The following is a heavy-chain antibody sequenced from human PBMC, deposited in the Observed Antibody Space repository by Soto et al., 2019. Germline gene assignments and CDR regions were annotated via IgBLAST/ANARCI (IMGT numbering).Heavy chain of an antibody. Sequence: SVKVSCKASGGTFISYAISWVRQAPGQGLEWMGGIVPIFGTANYAQKFQGSVTITADESTSTAYMELSSLRSEDTAVYYCASPGSWSGYYTRMNYYYYGMDVWGQGTTVTVSS. V-gene: IGHV1-69*13. D-gene: IGHD3-3*01. CDR2: IVPIFGTA. CDR3: ASPGSWSGYYTRMNYYYYGMDV. J-gene: IGHJ6*02. CDR1: GGTFISYA.